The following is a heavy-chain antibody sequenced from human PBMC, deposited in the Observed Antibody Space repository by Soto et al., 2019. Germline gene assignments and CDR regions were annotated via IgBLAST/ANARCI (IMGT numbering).Heavy chain of an antibody. CDR1: EFSFSSYA. V-gene: IGHV3-23*01. CDR2: ISATGTTT. Sequence: EVQLMESGGGLVQPGGSLRLSCAASEFSFSSYALNWVRQAPGKGLEWVSAISATGTTTYYADSVKGRFTISRDNSKRTLFLQMDSLSPEDTAVYYCATYSSAFDDWGQGTLVTVSS. CDR3: ATYSSAFDD. D-gene: IGHD6-25*01. J-gene: IGHJ4*02.